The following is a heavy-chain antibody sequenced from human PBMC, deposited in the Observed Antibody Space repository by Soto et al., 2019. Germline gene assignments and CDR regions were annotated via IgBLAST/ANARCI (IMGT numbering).Heavy chain of an antibody. J-gene: IGHJ5*02. V-gene: IGHV4-34*01. CDR2: INHSGST. CDR1: GGXFSGYY. Sequence: SETLSLTCAVYGGXFSGYYWTWIRQPPGTGLEWIGEINHSGSTNYNPSLKSRVTISVDTSKNQFSLRAEDTAVYYCAKGQRDSSGEGWFDPWGQGTLVTVS. D-gene: IGHD6-19*01. CDR3: AKGQRDSSGEGWFDP.